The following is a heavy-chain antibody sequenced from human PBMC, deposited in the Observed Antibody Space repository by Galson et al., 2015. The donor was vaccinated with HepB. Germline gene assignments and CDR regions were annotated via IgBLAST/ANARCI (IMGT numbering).Heavy chain of an antibody. J-gene: IGHJ5*02. D-gene: IGHD6-13*01. V-gene: IGHV1-46*01. Sequence: SVKVSCKASGYTFTSYYMHWVRQAPGQGLEWMGIINPSGGSTSYAQKFQGRVTMTRDTSTSTVYMELSSLRSEDTAVYYCARWRRIMAAADNWFDPWGQGTLVTVSS. CDR2: INPSGGST. CDR1: GYTFTSYY. CDR3: ARWRRIMAAADNWFDP.